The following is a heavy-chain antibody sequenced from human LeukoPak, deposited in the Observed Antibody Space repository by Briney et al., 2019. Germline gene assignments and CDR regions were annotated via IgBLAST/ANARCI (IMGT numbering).Heavy chain of an antibody. CDR2: ISWNSGSI. D-gene: IGHD3-22*01. J-gene: IGHJ4*02. CDR1: GFTFDDYA. Sequence: GGSLRLSCAASGFTFDDYAMHWVRQAPGKGLEWVSGISWNSGSIGYADSVKGRFTISRDNAKNSLYLQMNSLRAEDMALYYCAKDSAANYYDSSGLIDYWGQGTLVTVSS. V-gene: IGHV3-9*03. CDR3: AKDSAANYYDSSGLIDY.